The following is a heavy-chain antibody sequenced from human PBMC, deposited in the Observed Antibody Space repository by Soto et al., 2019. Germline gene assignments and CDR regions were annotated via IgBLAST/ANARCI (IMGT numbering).Heavy chain of an antibody. CDR2: INPNGGGT. Sequence: ASVKVSCKASGYTFTGYYIHWVRQAPGQGLEWMGWINPNGGGTNYAQKFQDWVTMTRDTSISTAYMELSRLKSDDTAVHYCARVATIFGVVPDYWGQGTLVTVSS. V-gene: IGHV1-2*04. CDR3: ARVATIFGVVPDY. D-gene: IGHD3-3*01. J-gene: IGHJ4*02. CDR1: GYTFTGYY.